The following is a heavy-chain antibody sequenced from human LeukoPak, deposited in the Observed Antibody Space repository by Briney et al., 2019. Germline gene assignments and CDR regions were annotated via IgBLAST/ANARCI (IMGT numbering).Heavy chain of an antibody. J-gene: IGHJ3*02. CDR1: GFTFSSYA. CDR3: AREAAFDM. V-gene: IGHV3-21*06. CDR2: ISSSSTYT. Sequence: GGSLRLSCAASGFTFSSYAMSWVRQAPGKGLEWVSSISSSSTYTFYADSVKGRFTISRDNAKNSLYLQMNSLRAEDTAVYYCAREAAFDMWGQGTMVTVSS.